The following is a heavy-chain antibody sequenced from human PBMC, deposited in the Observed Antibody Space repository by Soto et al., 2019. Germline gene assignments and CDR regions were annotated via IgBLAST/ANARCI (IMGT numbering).Heavy chain of an antibody. D-gene: IGHD6-19*01. CDR3: ARSAGWYAVHS. CDR2: VFHTGTT. J-gene: IGHJ4*02. Sequence: QVQLQESGPGLVKPSGTLSLTCAVSGDSVSSPYYWCWVRQPPGKGLEWIGEVFHTGTTSYNPSLRSRVTISMDTSNNPFSLALSSVTAADTAVYYCARSAGWYAVHSWGPGTLVIVSS. V-gene: IGHV4-4*02. CDR1: GDSVSSPYY.